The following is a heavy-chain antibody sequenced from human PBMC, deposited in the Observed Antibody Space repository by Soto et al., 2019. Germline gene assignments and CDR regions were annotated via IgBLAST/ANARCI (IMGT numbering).Heavy chain of an antibody. CDR2: ISYDGSNK. D-gene: IGHD1-26*01. J-gene: IGHJ3*02. V-gene: IGHV3-30-3*01. Sequence: QVQLVESGGGVVQPGRSLRLSCAASGFTFSSYAMHWVRQAPGKGLEWVAVISYDGSNKYYADSVKGRFTISRDNSKNTLYLQMNSLRAEDTAVYYCARETYDLIVGASGAFDIWGQGTMVTVSS. CDR3: ARETYDLIVGASGAFDI. CDR1: GFTFSSYA.